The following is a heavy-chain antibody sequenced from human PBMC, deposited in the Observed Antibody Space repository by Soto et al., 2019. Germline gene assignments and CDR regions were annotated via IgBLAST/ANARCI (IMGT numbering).Heavy chain of an antibody. Sequence: SETLSLTCTVSGGSISSYYWSWIRQPPGKGLEWIGYIYYSGSTNYNPSLKSRVTISVDTSKNQFSLKLSSVTAADTAVYYCARRWGRTFDYWGQGTLLTVSS. CDR1: GGSISSYY. D-gene: IGHD7-27*01. V-gene: IGHV4-59*08. CDR3: ARRWGRTFDY. CDR2: IYYSGST. J-gene: IGHJ4*02.